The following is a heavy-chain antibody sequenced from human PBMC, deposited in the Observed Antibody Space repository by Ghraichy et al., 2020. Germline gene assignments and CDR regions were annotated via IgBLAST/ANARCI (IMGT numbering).Heavy chain of an antibody. Sequence: GSLRLSCAASGFTFSSYWMSWVRQAPGKGLEWVANIKQDGSEKYYVDSVKGRFTISRDNAKNSLYLQMNSLRAEDPAVYYCARVGSRRTERMAVAGTHDYWVQGTLVNVSS. V-gene: IGHV3-7*03. CDR3: ARVGSRRTERMAVAGTHDY. CDR1: GFTFSSYW. CDR2: IKQDGSEK. J-gene: IGHJ4*02. D-gene: IGHD6-19*01.